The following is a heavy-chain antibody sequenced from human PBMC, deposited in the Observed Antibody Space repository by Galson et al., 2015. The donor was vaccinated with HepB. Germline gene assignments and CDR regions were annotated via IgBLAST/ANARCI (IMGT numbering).Heavy chain of an antibody. CDR1: GFTFSSYA. CDR2: ISGSGGRT. D-gene: IGHD1-26*01. V-gene: IGHV3-23*01. CDR3: AKDLRLYDWELNAFDI. J-gene: IGHJ3*02. Sequence: SLRLSCAASGFTFSSYAMSWVRQAPGKGLEWVSGISGSGGRTYYADSVKGRFTISRDNSNNTLYPQMNSLRAEDTAVYYCAKDLRLYDWELNAFDIWGQGTMVTVSS.